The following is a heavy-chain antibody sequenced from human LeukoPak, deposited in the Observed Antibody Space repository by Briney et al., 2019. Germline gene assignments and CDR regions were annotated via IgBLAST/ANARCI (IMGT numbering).Heavy chain of an antibody. V-gene: IGHV3-21*01. CDR2: ISSSSSYI. CDR3: AREWVRGTYYFDY. D-gene: IGHD3-10*01. CDR1: GFTFSSYS. J-gene: IGHJ4*02. Sequence: GGSLRLSCAASGFTFSSYSMNWVRQAPGKGLEWVSSISSSSSYIYYADSVKGRFTISRDNAKNSLYLQMNSLRAEDTAVYYCAREWVRGTYYFDYWGQGTLVTVSS.